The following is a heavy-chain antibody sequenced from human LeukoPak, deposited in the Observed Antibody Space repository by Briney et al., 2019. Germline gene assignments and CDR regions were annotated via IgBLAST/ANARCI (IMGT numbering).Heavy chain of an antibody. CDR1: GFTFSSYG. V-gene: IGHV3-30*02. Sequence: GGSLRLSCAASGFTFSSYGMHWVRQAPGKGLEWVAFIRYDGSNKYYADSVKSRFTISRDNSKNTLYLQMNSLRAEDTAVYYCAAELGATMGYFDYWGQGTLVTVSS. CDR2: IRYDGSNK. J-gene: IGHJ4*02. D-gene: IGHD1-26*01. CDR3: AAELGATMGYFDY.